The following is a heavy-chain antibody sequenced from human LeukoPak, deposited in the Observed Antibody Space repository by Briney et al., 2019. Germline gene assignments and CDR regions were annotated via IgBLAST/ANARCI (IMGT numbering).Heavy chain of an antibody. CDR3: ARASGGVAAAMRSDYYYGMDV. CDR1: GGTFSSYA. D-gene: IGHD2-2*01. CDR2: IIPIFGTA. J-gene: IGHJ6*04. V-gene: IGHV1-69*13. Sequence: SVKVSCKASGGTFSSYAISWVRQAPGQGLEWMGGIIPIFGTANYAQKFQGRVTITADESTSTAYMELSSLRSEDTAVYYCARASGGVAAAMRSDYYYGMDVWGKGTTVTVSS.